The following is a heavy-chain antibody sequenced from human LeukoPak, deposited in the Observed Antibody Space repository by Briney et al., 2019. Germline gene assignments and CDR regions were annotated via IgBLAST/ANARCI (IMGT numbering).Heavy chain of an antibody. D-gene: IGHD5-24*01. J-gene: IGHJ4*02. CDR1: GFTFSNFG. CDR3: ARDSTKWLQLDYFGN. V-gene: IGHV3-23*01. Sequence: GGSLRLSCAASGFTFSNFGMSWVRQAPGKGPEWLSGISADGGSPYYADSMKGRFAVSRDNSKDILYLQMDSLRAEDTAVYYCARDSTKWLQLDYFGNWGQGTLVTVSS. CDR2: ISADGGSP.